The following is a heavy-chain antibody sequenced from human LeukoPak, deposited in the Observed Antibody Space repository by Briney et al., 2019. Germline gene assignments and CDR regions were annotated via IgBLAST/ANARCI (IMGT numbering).Heavy chain of an antibody. CDR3: ARHSAGYTTFFDY. CDR1: GFTLSYYW. Sequence: GGSLRLSCAASGFTLSYYWMTWVRRAPGKGLEWVANIMQDGSEKYYVDSVKGRFTISRDNAKNSLYLQMNSLRAEDTAVYYCARHSAGYTTFFDYWGQGALVTVSS. CDR2: IMQDGSEK. D-gene: IGHD5-24*01. V-gene: IGHV3-7*04. J-gene: IGHJ4*02.